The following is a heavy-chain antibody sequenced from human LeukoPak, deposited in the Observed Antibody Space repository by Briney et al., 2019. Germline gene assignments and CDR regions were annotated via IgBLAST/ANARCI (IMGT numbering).Heavy chain of an antibody. D-gene: IGHD1-26*01. CDR1: GYIFTSYG. Sequence: GASVKVSCKASGYIFTSYGISWVRQAPRQGVEWMGWISAYNGNTDYAQNLQGRVTMTTNTSTSTAYMELRSLRSDDTAVYYCAKDLQYDGTYYVALLDYWGQGTLVTVSA. CDR2: ISAYNGNT. V-gene: IGHV1-18*01. CDR3: AKDLQYDGTYYVALLDY. J-gene: IGHJ4*02.